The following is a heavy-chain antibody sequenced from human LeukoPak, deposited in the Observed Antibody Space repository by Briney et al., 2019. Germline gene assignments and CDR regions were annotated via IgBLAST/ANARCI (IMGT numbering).Heavy chain of an antibody. D-gene: IGHD6-19*01. CDR1: GGSISSYY. J-gene: IGHJ5*02. V-gene: IGHV4-59*01. CDR3: ARDSSGWYHWFDP. CDR2: IYYSGST. Sequence: SETLSLTCTVSGGSISSYYWSWIRQPPGKGLEWIGYIYYSGSTNYNPSLKSRVTISVDTSKNQFSLRLRSVTAADTAVYYCARDSSGWYHWFDPWGQGTLVTVSS.